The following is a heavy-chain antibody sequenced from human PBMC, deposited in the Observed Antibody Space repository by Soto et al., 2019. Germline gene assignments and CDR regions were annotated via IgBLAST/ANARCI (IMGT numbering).Heavy chain of an antibody. Sequence: GGSLRLSCAASGFTVSSNYMSWVRQAPGKGLEWVSIIYSGGSTYYADSVTGRFTISRDNSKNTLYLQMKSLRPEDTAVYYCARVSNSLRFLEWLPYFVYWGQGTLVTVSS. D-gene: IGHD3-3*01. CDR1: GFTVSSNY. CDR2: IYSGGST. J-gene: IGHJ4*02. CDR3: ARVSNSLRFLEWLPYFVY. V-gene: IGHV3-66*01.